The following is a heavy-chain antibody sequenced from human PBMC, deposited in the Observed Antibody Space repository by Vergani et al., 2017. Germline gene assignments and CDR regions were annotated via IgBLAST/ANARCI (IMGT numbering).Heavy chain of an antibody. CDR2: INHSGST. J-gene: IGHJ4*02. CDR1: GGSFSGYY. D-gene: IGHD3/OR15-3a*01. Sequence: QVQLQQWGAGLLKPSETLSLTCAVYGGSFSGYYWSWIRQSPGKGLEWIGEINHSGSTNYTPSLKSLINRSVDTSKNQFSLKLSSVTAADTAVYYCARVRSSARGGWTYFDYWGQGTLVTVSS. CDR3: ARVRSSARGGWTYFDY. V-gene: IGHV4-34*01.